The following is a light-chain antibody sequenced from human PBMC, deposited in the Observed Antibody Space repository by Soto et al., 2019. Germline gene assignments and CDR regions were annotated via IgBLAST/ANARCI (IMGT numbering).Light chain of an antibody. V-gene: IGLV1-40*01. CDR2: ATN. J-gene: IGLJ1*01. CDR1: TYNIGDGYD. CDR3: QSYNTSLVGSYV. Sequence: SVLTQPPLGSAAPGQRVIVSCIGSTYNIGDGYDVHWYQQLPGTSPKLLIFATNNRPSEVPDRISASRIGSSAPLTITGLQAYDEVVYYCQSYNTSLVGSYVSGRGPKVT.